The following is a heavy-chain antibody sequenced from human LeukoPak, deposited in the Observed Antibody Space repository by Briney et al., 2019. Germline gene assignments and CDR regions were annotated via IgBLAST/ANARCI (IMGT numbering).Heavy chain of an antibody. CDR2: ISGSGGGT. V-gene: IGHV3-23*01. J-gene: IGHJ2*01. Sequence: GGSLRLSCAASGFTFDDYAMHWVRQAPGKGLEWVSGISGSGGGTYNADSVKGRFTISRDNSENTLYLQVNSLRAEDTAVYYCAKNGVNYWYFDLWGRGTLVTVSS. D-gene: IGHD2-8*01. CDR3: AKNGVNYWYFDL. CDR1: GFTFDDYA.